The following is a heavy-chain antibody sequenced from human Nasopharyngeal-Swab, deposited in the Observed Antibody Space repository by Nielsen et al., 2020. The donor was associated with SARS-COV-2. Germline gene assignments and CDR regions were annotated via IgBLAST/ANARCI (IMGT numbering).Heavy chain of an antibody. D-gene: IGHD2-21*01. J-gene: IGHJ4*02. CDR2: ISYDGSNK. CDR3: ARDEDCGGDCYKGEWTLGDY. Sequence: WIRQPPGKGLEWVAVISYDGSNKYYADSVKGRFTISRDNSKNTLYLQMNSLRAEDTAVYYCARDEDCGGDCYKGEWTLGDYWGQGTLVTVSS. V-gene: IGHV3-30*03.